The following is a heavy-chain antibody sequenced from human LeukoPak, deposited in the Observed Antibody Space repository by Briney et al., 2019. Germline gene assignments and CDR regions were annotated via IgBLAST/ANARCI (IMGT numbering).Heavy chain of an antibody. CDR3: ARNGGNWPDY. Sequence: GGSLRLSCAASGFTVSSNYMSWVRQAPGRGLEWVSVIDSGGSTYYADSVKGRFTISRDNSKNTLYLQMNSLGAEDTAVYYCARNGGNWPDYWGQGTLVTVSS. V-gene: IGHV3-66*01. CDR1: GFTVSSNY. D-gene: IGHD4-23*01. CDR2: IDSGGST. J-gene: IGHJ4*02.